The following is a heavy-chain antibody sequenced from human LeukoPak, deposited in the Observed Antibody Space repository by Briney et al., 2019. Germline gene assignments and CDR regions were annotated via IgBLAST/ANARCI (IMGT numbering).Heavy chain of an antibody. Sequence: ASVKVSCKASGYTFTSYGISWVRQAPGQGLEWMGWISAYNGNTNYAQKLQGRVTMTTNTSTSTAYMELRSLRSDDTAVYYCARLYYGSGIPSRALGYWGQGTLVTVSS. V-gene: IGHV1-18*01. J-gene: IGHJ4*02. CDR2: ISAYNGNT. CDR1: GYTFTSYG. CDR3: ARLYYGSGIPSRALGY. D-gene: IGHD3-10*01.